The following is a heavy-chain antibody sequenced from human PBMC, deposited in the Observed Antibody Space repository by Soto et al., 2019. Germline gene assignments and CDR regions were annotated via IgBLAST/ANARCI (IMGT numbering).Heavy chain of an antibody. V-gene: IGHV3-30-3*01. CDR2: ISYDGSNK. J-gene: IGHJ3*02. CDR1: GFTFSSYA. CDR3: ARYVNSDYGGNSGSAFDI. D-gene: IGHD4-17*01. Sequence: GGSLRLSCAASGFTFSSYAMHWVRQAPGKGLEWVAVISYDGSNKYYADSVKGRFTISRDNSKNTLYLQMNSLRAEDTAVYYCARYVNSDYGGNSGSAFDIWGQGTMVTVSS.